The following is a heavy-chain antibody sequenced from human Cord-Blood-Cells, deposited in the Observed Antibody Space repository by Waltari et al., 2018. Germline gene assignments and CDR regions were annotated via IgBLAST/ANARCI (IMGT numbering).Heavy chain of an antibody. Sequence: QVQLQQWGAGLLTPSETLSPPCAVYGGSFSGYYWSWIRQPPGKGLEWIGEINHSGSTNYNPSLKSRVTISVDTSKNQFSLKLSSVTAADTAVYYCAGPTDAFDIWGQGTMVTVSS. J-gene: IGHJ3*02. CDR3: AGPTDAFDI. V-gene: IGHV4-34*01. CDR1: GGSFSGYY. CDR2: INHSGST.